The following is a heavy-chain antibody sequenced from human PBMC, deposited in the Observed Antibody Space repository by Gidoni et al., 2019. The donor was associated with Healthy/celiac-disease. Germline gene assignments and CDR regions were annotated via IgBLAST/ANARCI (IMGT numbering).Heavy chain of an antibody. J-gene: IGHJ4*02. CDR2: ISSNGGST. D-gene: IGHD4-17*01. CDR3: VKGSALDLYGDFFDY. CDR1: GFTFSSYA. Sequence: EVQLVESGGGLVQPGGSLRLSCSASGFTFSSYAMHWVRQAPGKGLEYVSAISSNGGSTYYADSVKGRFTISRDNSKNTLYLQMSSLRAEDTAVYYCVKGSALDLYGDFFDYWGQGTLVTVSS. V-gene: IGHV3-64D*08.